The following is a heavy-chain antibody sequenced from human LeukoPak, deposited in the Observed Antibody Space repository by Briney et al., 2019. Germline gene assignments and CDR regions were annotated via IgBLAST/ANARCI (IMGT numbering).Heavy chain of an antibody. CDR2: ISSGNRTI. Sequence: GGSLRRSCAASGFTFSSYSMNWVRQAPGKGLEWVSYISSGNRTIYYADSVKGRFTISRDNAKNSLYLQMSSLRDEDTAVYYCARDLGTSGYYFDYWGQGTLVTVSS. CDR3: ARDLGTSGYYFDY. CDR1: GFTFSSYS. V-gene: IGHV3-48*02. D-gene: IGHD3-22*01. J-gene: IGHJ4*02.